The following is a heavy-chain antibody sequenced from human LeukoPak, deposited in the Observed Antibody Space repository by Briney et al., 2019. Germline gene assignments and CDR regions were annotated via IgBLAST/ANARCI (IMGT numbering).Heavy chain of an antibody. J-gene: IGHJ4*02. V-gene: IGHV4-39*01. CDR2: IYYSGST. Sequence: SETLSLTCTVSGGSIRSSSYYWGWIRQPPGKGLEWIGCIYYSGSTYYNASLKSRGTISVDTSKNQFSLKLNSVTAADTAVYFCARQVVAVAGTGYFDYWGQGTLVTVSS. CDR3: ARQVVAVAGTGYFDY. D-gene: IGHD6-19*01. CDR1: GGSIRSSSYY.